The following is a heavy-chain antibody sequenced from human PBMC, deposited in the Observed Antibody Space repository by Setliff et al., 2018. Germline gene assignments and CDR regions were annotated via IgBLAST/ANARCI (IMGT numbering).Heavy chain of an antibody. Sequence: KTSETLSLTCAVSGYSISSAYYWGWIRQPPGKGLEWIGSIYHSGSTYYNPSLKSRVTMSVDTSKNQFSLRLSSVTAADTAVYYCGRDPHTPTVTTRGDYWGQGTLVTVSS. D-gene: IGHD4-17*01. CDR1: GYSISSAYY. CDR2: IYHSGST. CDR3: GRDPHTPTVTTRGDY. J-gene: IGHJ4*02. V-gene: IGHV4-38-2*02.